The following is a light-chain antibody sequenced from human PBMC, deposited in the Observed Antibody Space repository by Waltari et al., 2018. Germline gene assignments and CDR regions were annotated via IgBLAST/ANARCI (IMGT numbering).Light chain of an antibody. CDR3: YSIYSSGSLEI. CDR2: EDS. J-gene: IGLJ2*01. Sequence: SYEVTQPPSVSVSPGQTARITCSGAALPKKDAHWYQQKAGQARVVVIYEDSKRLSGAPERCSGSNSGTTATLTISGAQVGDEADDDCYSIYSSGSLEIFGGGTNLTVL. V-gene: IGLV3-10*01. CDR1: ALPKKD.